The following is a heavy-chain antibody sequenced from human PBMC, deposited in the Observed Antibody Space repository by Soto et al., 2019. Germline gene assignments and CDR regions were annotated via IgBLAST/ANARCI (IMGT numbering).Heavy chain of an antibody. D-gene: IGHD5-18*01. J-gene: IGHJ4*02. Sequence: PSGALSLTCAVYGGSFSGYYLSWIRQPPGKGLEWIGEINHSGSTNYNPSLKGRVTISVDTSKNQFSLKLTSVTAADTAVYYCARGRRGYSYGFDYWGQGTLVTVYS. CDR1: GGSFSGYY. CDR2: INHSGST. V-gene: IGHV4-34*01. CDR3: ARGRRGYSYGFDY.